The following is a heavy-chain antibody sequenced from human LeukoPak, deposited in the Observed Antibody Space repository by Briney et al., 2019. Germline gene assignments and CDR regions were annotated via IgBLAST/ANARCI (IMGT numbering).Heavy chain of an antibody. V-gene: IGHV4-39*07. J-gene: IGHJ4*02. Sequence: SETLSLTCTVSGGSVSSGSYYWSWIRQPPGKGLEWIGEINHSGSTNYNPSLKSRVTISVDTSKNQFSLKLSSVTAADTAVYYCARGHRSGWYHRYFDYWGQGTLVTVSS. CDR2: INHSGST. CDR1: GGSVSSGSYY. D-gene: IGHD6-19*01. CDR3: ARGHRSGWYHRYFDY.